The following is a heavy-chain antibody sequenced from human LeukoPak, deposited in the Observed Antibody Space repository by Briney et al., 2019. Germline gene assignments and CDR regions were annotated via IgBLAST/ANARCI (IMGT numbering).Heavy chain of an antibody. Sequence: SETLSLTCTVSGGSISSYYWSWIRQPAGKGLEWIGRIYTSGSTNHNPSLKSRVTMSVDTSKNQFSLKLSSVTAADTAVYYCARDSQREGAFDIWGQGTMVTVSS. CDR2: IYTSGST. J-gene: IGHJ3*02. V-gene: IGHV4-4*07. CDR3: ARDSQREGAFDI. CDR1: GGSISSYY.